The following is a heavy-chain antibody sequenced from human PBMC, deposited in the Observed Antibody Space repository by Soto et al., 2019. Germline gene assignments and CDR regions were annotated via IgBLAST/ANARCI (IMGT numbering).Heavy chain of an antibody. J-gene: IGHJ5*02. V-gene: IGHV1-2*04. CDR3: ARGSSSSGNWFDP. Sequence: GASVKVSCKASGYTFTVYYMPWVRQAPGQGLEWIGWINPNSGGTNYAQKFQGWVTMTRDTSISTAYMELSRLRSDDTAVYYCARGSSSSGNWFDPWGQGTLVTVSS. CDR1: GYTFTVYY. D-gene: IGHD6-6*01. CDR2: INPNSGGT.